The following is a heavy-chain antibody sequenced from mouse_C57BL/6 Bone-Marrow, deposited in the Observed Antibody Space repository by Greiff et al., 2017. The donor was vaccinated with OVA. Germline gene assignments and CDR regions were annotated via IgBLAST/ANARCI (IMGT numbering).Heavy chain of an antibody. CDR2: IDPEDGVP. D-gene: IGHD1-1*01. Sequence: VQLQQSGAELVRPGASVKLSCTASGFNFKDYYMHWVKQRPEQGLEWIGRIDPEDGVPEYAPTFQGKATLTAATSSNTSYLQLSILTSEATAVYYCTLITTVVATPYWYFAIWGTGTTVTVSS. J-gene: IGHJ1*03. V-gene: IGHV14-1*01. CDR1: GFNFKDYY. CDR3: TLITTVVATPYWYFAI.